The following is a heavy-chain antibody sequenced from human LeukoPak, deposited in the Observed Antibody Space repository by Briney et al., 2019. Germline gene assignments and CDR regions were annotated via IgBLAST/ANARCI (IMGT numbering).Heavy chain of an antibody. CDR2: ISYDGSKK. CDR1: GFTFSNYG. D-gene: IGHD3-22*01. V-gene: IGHV3-30-3*01. CDR3: TRDLSGDYSIDY. Sequence: PGNSLRLSCAASGFTFSNYGIHWVRQAPGKGLEWVAIISYDGSKKYYADSVRGRFTISRDNSKNTLYLQMNSLRIEDTALYYCTRDLSGDYSIDYWGQGTLVTVSS. J-gene: IGHJ4*02.